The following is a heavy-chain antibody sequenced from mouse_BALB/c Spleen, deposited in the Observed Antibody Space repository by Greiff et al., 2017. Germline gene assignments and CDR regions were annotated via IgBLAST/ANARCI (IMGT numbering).Heavy chain of an antibody. CDR1: GYSFTGYY. Sequence: EVQVVESGPELVKPGASVKISCKASGYSFTGYYMHWVKQSHVKSLEWIGRINPYNGATSYNQNFKDKASLTVDKSSSTAYMELHSLTSEDSAVYYCARDGYYPFDYWGQGTTLTVSS. CDR3: ARDGYYPFDY. V-gene: IGHV1-31*01. CDR2: INPYNGAT. D-gene: IGHD2-3*01. J-gene: IGHJ2*01.